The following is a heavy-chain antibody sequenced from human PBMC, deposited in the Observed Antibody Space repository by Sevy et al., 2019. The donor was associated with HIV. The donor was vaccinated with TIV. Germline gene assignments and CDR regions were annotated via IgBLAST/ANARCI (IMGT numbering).Heavy chain of an antibody. CDR3: AKDTGSSGYDHYGLDV. V-gene: IGHV3-30*18. CDR2: TSYNEGGE. J-gene: IGHJ6*02. CDR1: GFTFSNYG. Sequence: GGSLRLSCVASGFTFSNYGTHWVRQAPGKGLEWVAITSYNEGGENYEDSVKGRFTISRDNSKNTVYLQMYRLTTEDAGVYYCAKDTGSSGYDHYGLDVWGQGTTVTVSS. D-gene: IGHD6-19*01.